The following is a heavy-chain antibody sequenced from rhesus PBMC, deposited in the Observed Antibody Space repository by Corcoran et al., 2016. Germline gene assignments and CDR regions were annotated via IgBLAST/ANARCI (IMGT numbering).Heavy chain of an antibody. CDR2: IYGSSGST. CDR1: GGSISGGYD. V-gene: IGHV4-76*01. Sequence: QVQLQESGPGLVKPSETLSLTCAVSGGSISGGYDWSWIRQPPGKGLGWIGYIYGSSGSTNYNPSLKNRVTISKDTSKNQFSLKLSSVTAADTAVYYCARRLAAASDAFDFWGQGLRVTVSS. J-gene: IGHJ3*01. D-gene: IGHD6-43*01. CDR3: ARRLAAASDAFDF.